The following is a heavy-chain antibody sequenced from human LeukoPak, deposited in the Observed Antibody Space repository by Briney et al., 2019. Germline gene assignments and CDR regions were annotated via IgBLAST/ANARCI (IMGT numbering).Heavy chain of an antibody. CDR1: GFNFFTYG. J-gene: IGHJ4*02. V-gene: IGHV3-33*01. Sequence: GGSLRLSCAASGFNFFTYGMHWVRQAPGKGLEWVAVIWYDGSNKYYADSVKGRFTISRDNSKNTLYLQMNSLRAEDTAVYYCARDRLGATWAFDYWGQGTLVTVSS. D-gene: IGHD1-26*01. CDR3: ARDRLGATWAFDY. CDR2: IWYDGSNK.